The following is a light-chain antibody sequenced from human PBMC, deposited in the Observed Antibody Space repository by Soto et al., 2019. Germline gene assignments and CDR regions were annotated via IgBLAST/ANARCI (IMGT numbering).Light chain of an antibody. J-gene: IGLJ2*01. CDR2: GNN. CDR3: QSYDSSLSGSI. Sequence: QPVLTQPPSVSGAPGQRVTISCTGSSSNIGAAYNVHWYHHLPGAAPKLLIYGNNNRPSGVPDRFSGSKSGTSASLAITGLQAEDEADYYCQSYDSSLSGSIFGGGTKLTVL. V-gene: IGLV1-40*01. CDR1: SSNIGAAYN.